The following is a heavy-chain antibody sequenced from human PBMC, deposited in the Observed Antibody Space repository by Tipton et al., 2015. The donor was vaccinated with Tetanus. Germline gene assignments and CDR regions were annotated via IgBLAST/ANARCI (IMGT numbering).Heavy chain of an antibody. D-gene: IGHD1-14*01. J-gene: IGHJ4*02. CDR1: GFTLRSYS. CDR2: ISGSSTFI. V-gene: IGHV3-21*01. CDR3: TRDDGNRKQGVFDY. Sequence: SLRLSCVASGFTLRSYSMNWVRQAPGKGLEWVASISGSSTFIYYADSVKGRFTISRDNGNNSVYLQISSLRAEDTAVYYCTRDDGNRKQGVFDYWGQGTLVTVSS.